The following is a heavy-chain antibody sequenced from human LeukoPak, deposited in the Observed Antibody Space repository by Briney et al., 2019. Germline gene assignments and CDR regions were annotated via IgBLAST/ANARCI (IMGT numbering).Heavy chain of an antibody. V-gene: IGHV4-39*01. D-gene: IGHD2-21*01. CDR1: GGSISTNNYY. Sequence: SETLSLTCTVSGGSISTNNYYWGWIRQPPGKGLEWIGNIYYSGSAYYNPSLKSRVTISVDTSKNQFSLKLSSVTAADTAVYYCARHPIGPWGQGTLVTVSS. CDR2: IYYSGSA. CDR3: ARHPIGP. J-gene: IGHJ5*02.